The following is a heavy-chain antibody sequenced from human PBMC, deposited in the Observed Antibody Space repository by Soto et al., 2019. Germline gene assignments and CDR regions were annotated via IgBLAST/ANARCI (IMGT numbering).Heavy chain of an antibody. D-gene: IGHD6-13*01. Sequence: PGGSLRLSCAASGFTFDDYAMHWVRQAPGKGLEWVSGISWNSGSIGYADSVKGRFTISRDNAKNSLYLQMNSLRAEDTALYYCAKDISSSWYVLDYWGQGTLVTVSS. CDR2: ISWNSGSI. CDR1: GFTFDDYA. CDR3: AKDISSSWYVLDY. J-gene: IGHJ4*02. V-gene: IGHV3-9*01.